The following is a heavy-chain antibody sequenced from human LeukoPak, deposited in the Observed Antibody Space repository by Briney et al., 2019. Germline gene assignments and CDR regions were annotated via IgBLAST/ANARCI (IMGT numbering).Heavy chain of an antibody. CDR1: GGSISSYY. D-gene: IGHD1-26*01. V-gene: IGHV4-59*01. J-gene: IGHJ3*02. Sequence: SETLSLTCTVSGGSISSYYWSWIRQPPGKGLESIGYIYYSGSTNYNPSLKSRVTISVDTSKNQFSLKLSSVTAADTAVYYCARVLVHSGSYSSAFDIWGQGTMVTVSS. CDR3: ARVLVHSGSYSSAFDI. CDR2: IYYSGST.